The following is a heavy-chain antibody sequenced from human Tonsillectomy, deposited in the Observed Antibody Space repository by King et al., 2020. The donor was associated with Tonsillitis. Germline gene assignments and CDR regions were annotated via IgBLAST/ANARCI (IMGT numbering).Heavy chain of an antibody. CDR3: ARDQIGYYGSGRPTGFDP. CDR2: ISSSSSYI. J-gene: IGHJ5*02. CDR1: GFTFSSYS. V-gene: IGHV3-21*01. Sequence: VQLVESGGGLVKPGGSLRLSCAASGFTFSSYSMNWVRQAPGKGLEWVSSISSSSSYIYYADSVKGRFTISRDNAKNSLYLQMNSLRAEDTAVYYCARDQIGYYGSGRPTGFDPWGQGTLVTVSS. D-gene: IGHD3-10*01.